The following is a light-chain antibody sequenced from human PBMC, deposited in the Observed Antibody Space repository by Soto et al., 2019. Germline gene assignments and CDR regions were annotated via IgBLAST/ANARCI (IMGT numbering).Light chain of an antibody. Sequence: EVVLTQSPATLSLSALYISTLASRASQSVSSHLAWYQQKSGQAPRLLIYDASKRATGIPARFSGSGSGTDFTLTISSLETEDFAVYYCQQSSNWPTFGQGTRLEIK. CDR2: DAS. V-gene: IGKV3-11*01. CDR3: QQSSNWPT. CDR1: QSVSSH. J-gene: IGKJ5*01.